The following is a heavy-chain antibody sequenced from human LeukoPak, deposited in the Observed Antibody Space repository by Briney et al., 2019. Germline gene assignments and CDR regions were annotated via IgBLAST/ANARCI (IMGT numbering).Heavy chain of an antibody. V-gene: IGHV1-2*02. CDR1: GFTFTAYH. Sequence: ASVKVSCKASGFTFTAYHMHWVRQAPGQGLEWMGWINPNSGGTNYAQKFQGRVTMTRDTSISTAYMELSRLRSDDTAVYYCARALSVLRYFDWLLWSYWGQGTLVTVSS. J-gene: IGHJ4*02. D-gene: IGHD3-9*01. CDR3: ARALSVLRYFDWLLWSY. CDR2: INPNSGGT.